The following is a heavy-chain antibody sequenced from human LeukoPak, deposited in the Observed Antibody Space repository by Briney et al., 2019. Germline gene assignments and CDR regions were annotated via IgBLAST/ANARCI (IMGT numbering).Heavy chain of an antibody. CDR2: IHSDDTT. CDR1: GFTINGNY. J-gene: IGHJ4*02. Sequence: PGGSLRLSCAASGFTINGNYMSWVRQAQGKGLEWVSVIHSDDTTHYADSVKGRFTISRDSSKNTLYLQMDSLRAEDTAVYYCARGTRRDSSSWYIWGQGTLVTVSS. D-gene: IGHD6-13*01. V-gene: IGHV3-53*01. CDR3: ARGTRRDSSSWYI.